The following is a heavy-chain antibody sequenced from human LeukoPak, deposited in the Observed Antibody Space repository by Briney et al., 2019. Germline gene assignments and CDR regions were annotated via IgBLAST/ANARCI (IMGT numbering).Heavy chain of an antibody. CDR3: AKANPGYDYVWGSYRLDY. V-gene: IGHV3-23*01. D-gene: IGHD3-16*02. J-gene: IGHJ4*02. CDR2: ISGSGGST. Sequence: GASLRLSCAASGFTFSSYAMSWVRQAPGKGLEWVSAISGSGGSTYYADSVKGRFTISRDNSKNTLYLQMNSLRAEDTAVYYCAKANPGYDYVWGSYRLDYWGQGTLVTVSS. CDR1: GFTFSSYA.